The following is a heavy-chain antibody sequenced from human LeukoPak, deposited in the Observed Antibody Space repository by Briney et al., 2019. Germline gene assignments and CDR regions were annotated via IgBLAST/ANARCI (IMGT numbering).Heavy chain of an antibody. V-gene: IGHV4-59*01. Sequence: SETLSLTCTVSGGSISSYYWSWIRQPPGKGLEWIGYIYYSGSTNYNPSLKSRVTISVDKSKNQFSLKLSSVTAADTAVYYCARAYDSGWYPFDYWGQGTLVTVSS. J-gene: IGHJ4*02. CDR3: ARAYDSGWYPFDY. D-gene: IGHD6-19*01. CDR2: IYYSGST. CDR1: GGSISSYY.